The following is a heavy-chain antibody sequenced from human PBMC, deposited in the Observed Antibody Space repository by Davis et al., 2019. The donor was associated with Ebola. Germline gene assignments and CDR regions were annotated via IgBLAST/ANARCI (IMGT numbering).Heavy chain of an antibody. CDR2: ISSSSSTI. CDR1: GFTFSSYS. J-gene: IGHJ4*02. Sequence: GGSLRLSCAASGFTFSSYSMNWVRQAPGKGLEWVSYISSSSSTIYYTDSVKGRFTISRDNSKNTLYLQMNSLRAEDTAVYYCAKDSVPAYSSSPLWEFGYFDYWGQGTLVTVSS. CDR3: AKDSVPAYSSSPLWEFGYFDY. V-gene: IGHV3-48*01. D-gene: IGHD6-6*01.